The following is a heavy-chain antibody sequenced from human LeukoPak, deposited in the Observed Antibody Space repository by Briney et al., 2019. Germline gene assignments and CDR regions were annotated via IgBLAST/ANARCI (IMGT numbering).Heavy chain of an antibody. CDR3: ARDNYGAEEGIGSSLVWLDP. D-gene: IGHD6-13*01. J-gene: IGHJ5*02. CDR1: GYTFTNYA. V-gene: IGHV7-4-1*02. Sequence: ASVKVSCKASGYTFTNYAMNWVRQVPGRGLGWMGWIDTNTGNPTYAQGFTEQFVFSLDTSVNTAYLQINSLKSEDTAVYYCARDNYGAEEGIGSSLVWLDPWGQGTLVTVSS. CDR2: IDTNTGNP.